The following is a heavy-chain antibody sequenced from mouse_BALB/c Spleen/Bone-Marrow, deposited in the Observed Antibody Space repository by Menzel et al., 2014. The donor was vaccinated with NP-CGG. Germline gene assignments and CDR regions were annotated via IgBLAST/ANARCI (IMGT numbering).Heavy chain of an antibody. CDR3: ARSRDYYDNNSFAY. CDR1: GYVFTDFL. V-gene: IGHV1-54*03. Sequence: VKVVESGAELVRPGTSLKVSCQASGYVFTDFLLEWVKQRPGQGLEWVGVINPGSGGTNYNEKFKDKATLTADRSSSTAYMQLSSLTSDDSAVYFCARSRDYYDNNSFAYWGQGALATVSA. J-gene: IGHJ3*01. D-gene: IGHD1-1*01. CDR2: INPGSGGT.